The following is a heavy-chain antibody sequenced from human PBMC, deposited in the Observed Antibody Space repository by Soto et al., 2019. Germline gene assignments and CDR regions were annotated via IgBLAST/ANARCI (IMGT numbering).Heavy chain of an antibody. D-gene: IGHD4-17*01. CDR2: IYYSGST. J-gene: IGHJ4*02. CDR3: ARHSDNGDYFDY. CDR1: GGSISSSSYY. V-gene: IGHV4-39*01. Sequence: QLQLQESGPGLVKPSETLSLTCTVSGGSISSSSYYWGWIRQPPGKGLEWIGSIYYSGSTYYNPSLNSRVTISVDTSKNQFSLKLSSVTAADPAVYYCARHSDNGDYFDYWGQGTLVTVSS.